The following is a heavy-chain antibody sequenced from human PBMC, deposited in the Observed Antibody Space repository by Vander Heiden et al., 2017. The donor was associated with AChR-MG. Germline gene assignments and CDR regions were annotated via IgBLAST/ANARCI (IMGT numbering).Heavy chain of an antibody. CDR1: GSTFDDYA. CDR3: AKAPGGLVRGVSD. Sequence: EVQLVESGGGLVQPGRSLSLPCAAPGSTFDDYAMHWVRQDAGKGRDWVSGISWNSGSIGYADSVRGRFTISRVNAKNSLYLQMNSLRAEDTALYYCAKAPGGLVRGVSDWGQGTLVTVSS. J-gene: IGHJ4*02. D-gene: IGHD3-10*01. V-gene: IGHV3-9*01. CDR2: ISWNSGSI.